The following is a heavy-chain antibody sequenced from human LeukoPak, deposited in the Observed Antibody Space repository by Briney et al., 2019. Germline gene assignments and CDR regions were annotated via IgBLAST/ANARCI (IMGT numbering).Heavy chain of an antibody. CDR2: ISGSGGST. V-gene: IGHV3-23*01. CDR1: GFTFSSYA. Sequence: GGSLRLSCAASGFTFSSYAMSWVRQAPGKGLEWVSAISGSGGSTYYADSVRGRFTISRDNSKNKLYLQMNSLRAEDTAVYYCAKVLRFLEWLFDYWGQGTLVTVSS. D-gene: IGHD3-3*01. J-gene: IGHJ4*02. CDR3: AKVLRFLEWLFDY.